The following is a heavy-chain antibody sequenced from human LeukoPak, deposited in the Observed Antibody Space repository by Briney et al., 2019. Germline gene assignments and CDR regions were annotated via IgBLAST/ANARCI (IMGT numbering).Heavy chain of an antibody. CDR1: GGSIRSYY. Sequence: SETLSLTCTVSGGSIRSYYWIWIRQPPGKGLEWIGYIYYSGSTSYNPSLKSRVTISVDTSKNQFSLKLSSVTAADTAVYYCARDRGGITMVRGAPLYYYGMDVWGKGTTVTASS. V-gene: IGHV4-59*01. CDR3: ARDRGGITMVRGAPLYYYGMDV. D-gene: IGHD3-10*01. CDR2: IYYSGST. J-gene: IGHJ6*04.